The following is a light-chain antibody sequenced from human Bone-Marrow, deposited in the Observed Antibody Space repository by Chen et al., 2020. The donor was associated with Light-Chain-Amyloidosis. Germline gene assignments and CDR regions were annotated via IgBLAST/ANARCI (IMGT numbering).Light chain of an antibody. V-gene: IGLV3-25*03. Sequence: SYELTQPPSVSVSPGQTARLTCSGDDLPTKYAYWYQQKPGQAPVLVIHRDTERPSGSSDLFAGCSSGTTATLTISGVQAEDEADYHCQSADSSGTYEVIFGVGTKLTVL. CDR1: DLPTKY. CDR2: RDT. CDR3: QSADSSGTYEVI. J-gene: IGLJ2*01.